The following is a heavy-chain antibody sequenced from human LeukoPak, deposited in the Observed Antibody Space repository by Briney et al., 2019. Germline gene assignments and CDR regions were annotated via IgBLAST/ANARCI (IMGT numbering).Heavy chain of an antibody. CDR3: ARYVPEDYYFDY. D-gene: IGHD1-14*01. Sequence: PSETLSLTCAVSGGSISSGGYSWSWIRQPAGKGLEWIGRFYSSGSTNYNPSLKSRVTMSVDKSKNQFSLKLSSVTAADTAVYYCARYVPEDYYFDYWGQGTLVTVSS. J-gene: IGHJ4*02. CDR2: FYSSGST. CDR1: GGSISSGGYS. V-gene: IGHV4-61*02.